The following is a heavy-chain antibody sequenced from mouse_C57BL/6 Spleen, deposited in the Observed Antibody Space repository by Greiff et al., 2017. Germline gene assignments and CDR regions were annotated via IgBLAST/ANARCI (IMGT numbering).Heavy chain of an antibody. V-gene: IGHV1-59*01. D-gene: IGHD2-2*01. CDR1: GYTFTSYW. J-gene: IGHJ2*01. CDR3: ARATTMVTVDY. CDR2: IDPSDSYT. Sequence: QVQLQQPGAELVRPGTSVKLSCKASGYTFTSYWMHWVKQRPGQGLEWIGVIDPSDSYTNYNQKFKGKATLTVDTSSSTAYMQLSSLTSEDSAVYYCARATTMVTVDYWGQGTTLTVSS.